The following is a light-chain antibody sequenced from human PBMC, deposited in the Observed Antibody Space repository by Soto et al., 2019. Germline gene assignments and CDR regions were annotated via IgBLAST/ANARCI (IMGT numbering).Light chain of an antibody. Sequence: EIVLTQSPGTLSLSPGERATLSCRASQSVSSSYLAWYQQKPGQAPRLLIYGASSRATGIPDRFSGGGSGTEFTLTISRLETEDFAVYYCQQYGTSTFTYGPGTKVDIK. CDR3: QQYGTSTFT. CDR1: QSVSSSY. J-gene: IGKJ3*01. V-gene: IGKV3-20*01. CDR2: GAS.